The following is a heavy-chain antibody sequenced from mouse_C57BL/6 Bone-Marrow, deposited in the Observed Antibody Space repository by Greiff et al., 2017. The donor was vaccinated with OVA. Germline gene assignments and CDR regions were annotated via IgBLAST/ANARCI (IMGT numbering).Heavy chain of an antibody. Sequence: ESGPGLVKPSQSLFLTCSLTGFPITSGYYWIWIRQSPGKPLEWMGYITHSGETFYNPSLQSPISITRETSKNQFFLQLNSVTTEDTAMYYCAGEYYYGSSYFDYWGQGTTLTVSS. D-gene: IGHD1-1*01. CDR2: ITHSGET. CDR1: GFPITSGYY. CDR3: AGEYYYGSSYFDY. J-gene: IGHJ2*01. V-gene: IGHV12-3*01.